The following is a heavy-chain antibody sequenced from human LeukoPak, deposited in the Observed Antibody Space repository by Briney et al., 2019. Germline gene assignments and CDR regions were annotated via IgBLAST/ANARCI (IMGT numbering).Heavy chain of an antibody. CDR2: MNPNSGNT. CDR3: ASAAGRLHLHNWFDP. V-gene: IGHV1-8*01. Sequence: ASVKVSCKASGYTFTSYDINWVRQATGQGLEWMGWMNPNSGNTGYAQKFQGRVTMTRNTSISTAYMELSSLRAEDTAVYYCASAAGRLHLHNWFDPWGQGTLVTVSS. J-gene: IGHJ5*02. CDR1: GYTFTSYD. D-gene: IGHD6-13*01.